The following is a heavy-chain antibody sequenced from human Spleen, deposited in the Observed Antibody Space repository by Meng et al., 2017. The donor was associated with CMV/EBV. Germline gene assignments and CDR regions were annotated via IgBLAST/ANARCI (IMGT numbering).Heavy chain of an antibody. CDR1: GGPISSSSYH. J-gene: IGHJ4*02. V-gene: IGHV4-39*07. CDR3: VRTEG. CDR2: FHYTGNT. Sequence: GSLRLSCSVSGGPISSSSYHWGWVRQAPGKGLEWIGSFHYTGNTYYNPSLRSRVSISLDTANNQFSLKLTSVTVADTAVYYCVRTEGWGQGTLVTVSS.